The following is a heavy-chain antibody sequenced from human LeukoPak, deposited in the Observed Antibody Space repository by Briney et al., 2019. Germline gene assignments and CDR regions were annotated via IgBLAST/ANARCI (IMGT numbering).Heavy chain of an antibody. Sequence: GASVKVSCKASGYTFTGYYMHWVRQAPGQGLEWMGWISAYNGNTNYAQKLQGRVTMTTDTSTSTAYMELRSLRSDDTAVYYCAREGGESSSPLFDYWGQGTLVTVSS. CDR1: GYTFTGYY. V-gene: IGHV1-18*04. J-gene: IGHJ4*02. D-gene: IGHD6-6*01. CDR3: AREGGESSSPLFDY. CDR2: ISAYNGNT.